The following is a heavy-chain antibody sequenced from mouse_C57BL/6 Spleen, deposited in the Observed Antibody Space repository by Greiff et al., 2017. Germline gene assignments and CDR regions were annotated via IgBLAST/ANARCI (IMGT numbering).Heavy chain of an antibody. CDR1: GYTFTSYW. CDR2: IDPSDSYT. V-gene: IGHV1-50*01. J-gene: IGHJ2*01. CDR3: ANQGGNSGY. Sequence: QVQLQQPGAELVKPGASVKLSCKASGYTFTSYWMQWVKQRPGQGLEWIGEIDPSDSYTNYNQKFKGKATLTVDTSSSTAYMQLSSLTSEDSAVYYCANQGGNSGYWGEGTTLTLSS. D-gene: IGHD1-3*01.